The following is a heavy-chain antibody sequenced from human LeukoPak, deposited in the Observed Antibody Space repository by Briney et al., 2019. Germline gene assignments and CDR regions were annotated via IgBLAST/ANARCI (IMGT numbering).Heavy chain of an antibody. CDR3: ARGGRHTGLCGY. J-gene: IGHJ4*02. CDR2: INHSGST. D-gene: IGHD3-16*01. Sequence: PSETLSLTCAVYGGSFSGYYWSWVRQPPGKGLEWIGEINHSGSTNYNPSLTSRVTISVYTSKNQFSLKLSSVTAADTAVYYCARGGRHTGLCGYWGQGTLVTVSS. CDR1: GGSFSGYY. V-gene: IGHV4-34*01.